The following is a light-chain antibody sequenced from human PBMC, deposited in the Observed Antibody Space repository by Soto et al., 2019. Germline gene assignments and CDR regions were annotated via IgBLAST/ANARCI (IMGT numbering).Light chain of an antibody. CDR1: QSVLYSSNNKNY. CDR2: WAS. J-gene: IGKJ1*01. V-gene: IGKV4-1*01. CDR3: QQYYSTPPT. Sequence: DIVXXQSPDSLAVSLGERATINCKSSQSVLYSSNNKNYLAWYQQKPGQPPKLLIYWASTRESGVPDRFSGSGSGTDFTLTISSLQAEDVAVYYCQQYYSTPPTFGQGTKVEIK.